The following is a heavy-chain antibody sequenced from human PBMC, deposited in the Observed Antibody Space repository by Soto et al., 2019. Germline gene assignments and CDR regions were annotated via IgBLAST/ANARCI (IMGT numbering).Heavy chain of an antibody. Sequence: EVQLVESGGGLVKPGGSLRLSCEDSGFNFSNGWMSWVRQAPGKGMEWVGRIKSKVHAETTAYDEHVKGRFTISRDDSKNTLYLQMNSLQNEDTAVYYCSTDEWEWGQGTLVNVSS. CDR3: STDEWE. CDR1: GFNFSNGW. D-gene: IGHD1-26*01. V-gene: IGHV3-15*05. J-gene: IGHJ4*02. CDR2: IKSKVHAETT.